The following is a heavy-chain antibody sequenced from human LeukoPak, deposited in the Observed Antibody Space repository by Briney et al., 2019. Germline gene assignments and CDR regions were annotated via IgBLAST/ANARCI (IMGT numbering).Heavy chain of an antibody. Sequence: GGSLRLSCAASGFTFRSWYMYWVRQRPGKGLEWLCRITSDGSTSYYADSVRGRFTISRDNAKNTLYLQMNSLTDEDMAVYYCASPKPDYWGQGTLVTVSS. CDR1: GFTFRSWY. CDR3: ASPKPDY. V-gene: IGHV3-74*01. J-gene: IGHJ4*02. CDR2: ITSDGSTS.